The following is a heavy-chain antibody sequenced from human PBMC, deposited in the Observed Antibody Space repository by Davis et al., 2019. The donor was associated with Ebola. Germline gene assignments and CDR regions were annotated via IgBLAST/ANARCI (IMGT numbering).Heavy chain of an antibody. Sequence: GESLKISCAASGFTFSSYGMHWVRQAPGKGLEWVAVIWYDGSNEDYADSVKGRFTISRDNSKNTLYLQMNGLRAEDTAVYYCARDHYDSSAHNWFDPWGQGTLVTVSS. CDR1: GFTFSSYG. CDR3: ARDHYDSSAHNWFDP. J-gene: IGHJ5*02. V-gene: IGHV3-33*01. D-gene: IGHD3-22*01. CDR2: IWYDGSNE.